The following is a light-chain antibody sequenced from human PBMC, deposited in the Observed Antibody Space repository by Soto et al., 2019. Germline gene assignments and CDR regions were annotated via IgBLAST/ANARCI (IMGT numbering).Light chain of an antibody. CDR2: DNS. CDR3: QYYDSSLSGYV. J-gene: IGLJ1*01. Sequence: QSVLTQPPSVSGAPGQRVNMSCTGSSSNIGAGYGVHWYQQLPGTAPKLLIYDNSNRPSGVPDRFSGSKSGTSVSLAITGLQAGDEADYYCQYYDSSLSGYVFGTGTKLTVL. CDR1: SSNIGAGYG. V-gene: IGLV1-40*01.